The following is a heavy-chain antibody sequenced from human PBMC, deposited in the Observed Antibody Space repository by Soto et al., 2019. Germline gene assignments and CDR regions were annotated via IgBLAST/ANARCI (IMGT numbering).Heavy chain of an antibody. V-gene: IGHV4-59*01. CDR1: GGSIINFY. CDR2: ISYSGST. Sequence: QVQLQESGPGLVKPSETLSLTCTVSGGSIINFYWTWIRQSPGKGLEWIGHISYSGSTTYNPSLKRTVTVSVDTSKSQSSPRPNSVAAADRAVDYCASALISEAWIHPWFDPWGLGTLVIFSS. J-gene: IGHJ5*02. CDR3: ASALISEAWIHPWFDP. D-gene: IGHD3-3*02.